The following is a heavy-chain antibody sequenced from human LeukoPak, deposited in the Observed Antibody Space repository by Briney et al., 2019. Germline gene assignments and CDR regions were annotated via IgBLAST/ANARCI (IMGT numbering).Heavy chain of an antibody. CDR2: IDPSDSYT. CDR3: TESPIDYSSSGDY. CDR1: GFSFTSYW. J-gene: IGHJ4*02. Sequence: GESLKISCKGSGFSFTSYWISWVRQMPGKGLEWMGRIDPSDSYTNYSPSFQGHVTISADKSISTAYLQWSSLKASDTAMYYCTESPIDYSSSGDYWGQGTLVTVSS. V-gene: IGHV5-10-1*01. D-gene: IGHD6-6*01.